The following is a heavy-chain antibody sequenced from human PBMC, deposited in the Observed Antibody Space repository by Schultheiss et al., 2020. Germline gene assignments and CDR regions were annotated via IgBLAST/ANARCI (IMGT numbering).Heavy chain of an antibody. Sequence: SETLSLTCTVSGGSISSSNYYWGWIRQPPGKGLEWIGSIYYSGSTYYNLSLKSRVTISVDTSKNQFSLKLSSVTAADTAVYYCQRGVVAANNWFDPWGQGTLVTVSS. D-gene: IGHD2-15*01. V-gene: IGHV4-39*07. CDR2: IYYSGST. CDR1: GGSISSSNYY. J-gene: IGHJ5*02. CDR3: QRGVVAANNWFDP.